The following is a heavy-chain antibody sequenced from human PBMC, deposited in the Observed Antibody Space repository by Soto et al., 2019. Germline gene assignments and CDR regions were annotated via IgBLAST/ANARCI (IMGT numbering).Heavy chain of an antibody. V-gene: IGHV3-23*01. CDR2: ITGRGGGRT. Sequence: PAGSLRLSCAASGFTFTSYAMNSLRQAPGRGLEWVATITGRGGGRTNYAGSVKGRFTITRDNSKNTLYLQMNSLRAEDTAVYYCAKQPAYIRTFDYWGQGALVTVSS. D-gene: IGHD3-16*01. CDR3: AKQPAYIRTFDY. CDR1: GFTFTSYA. J-gene: IGHJ4*02.